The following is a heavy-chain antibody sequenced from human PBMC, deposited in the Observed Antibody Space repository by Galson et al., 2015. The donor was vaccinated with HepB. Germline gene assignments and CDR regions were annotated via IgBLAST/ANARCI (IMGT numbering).Heavy chain of an antibody. CDR1: GSVFRNDW. D-gene: IGHD3-3*01. CDR2: INTDGSFT. CDR3: AGFGWAWSLSY. V-gene: IGHV3-74*03. J-gene: IGHJ4*02. Sequence: SLRLSCAASGSVFRNDWVHWVRQAPGKGLVWVERINTDGSFTECADSVKGRFTISRDNARNTLYLQMTDLRVDDTAIYYCAGFGWAWSLSYWGQGAVVTVSS.